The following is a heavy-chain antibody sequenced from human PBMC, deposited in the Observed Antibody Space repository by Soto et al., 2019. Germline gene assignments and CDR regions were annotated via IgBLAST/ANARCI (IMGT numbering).Heavy chain of an antibody. CDR2: IYYSGST. D-gene: IGHD3-10*01. CDR1: GYSISSSNW. J-gene: IGHJ4*02. CDR3: ARRGSGSYSDY. Sequence: ETLSLICTVSGYSISSSNWWGWIRQPPGKGLEWIGYIYYSGSTNYNPSLKSRVTISVDTPKNQFSLKLSSVTAADTAVYYCARRGSGSYSDYWGQGTLVTVSS. V-gene: IGHV4-28*01.